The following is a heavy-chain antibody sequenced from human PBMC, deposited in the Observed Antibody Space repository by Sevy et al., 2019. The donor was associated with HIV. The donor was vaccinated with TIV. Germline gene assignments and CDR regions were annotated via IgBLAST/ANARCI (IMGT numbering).Heavy chain of an antibody. CDR3: AGENAWGRGYS. CDR1: GGSITSLY. D-gene: IGHD1-26*01. J-gene: IGHJ4*02. Sequence: SETLSLTCTVSGGSITSLYWNWIRQPPGKGLEWIANSYYNGHINYNPSLKSRVTLSLDTSKNQFSPRLSSVTAADTAMYHCAGENAWGRGYSWGQGTLVTVSS. CDR2: SYYNGHI. V-gene: IGHV4-59*08.